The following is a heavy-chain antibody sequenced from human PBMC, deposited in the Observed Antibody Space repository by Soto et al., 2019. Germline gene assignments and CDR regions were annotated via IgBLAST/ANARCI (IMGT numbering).Heavy chain of an antibody. CDR2: ISYDGSNK. CDR1: GFTFSSYG. V-gene: IGHV3-30*18. Sequence: QVQLVESGGGVVQPGRSLRLSCAASGFTFSSYGMHWVRQAPGKGLEWVALISYDGSNKYYADSVKGRFTISRDNSKNTLYLQMNSLRPEDTAVYYCAKSRMPYYASSLGYCGQGTLVTVSS. J-gene: IGHJ4*02. CDR3: AKSRMPYYASSLGY. D-gene: IGHD3-10*01.